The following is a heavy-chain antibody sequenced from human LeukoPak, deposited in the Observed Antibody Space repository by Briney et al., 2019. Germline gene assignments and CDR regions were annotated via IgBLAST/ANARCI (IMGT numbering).Heavy chain of an antibody. J-gene: IGHJ4*02. Sequence: SETLSLTCTVSGGSISSYYWSWIRQPPGKGLEWIGYIYYSGSTNYNPSLKSRVTISVDTSKNQFSLKLSSVTAADTAVYYCARVWGSGSYRYYFDYWGQGTLVTVSS. CDR1: GGSISSYY. CDR2: IYYSGST. V-gene: IGHV4-59*01. D-gene: IGHD6-19*01. CDR3: ARVWGSGSYRYYFDY.